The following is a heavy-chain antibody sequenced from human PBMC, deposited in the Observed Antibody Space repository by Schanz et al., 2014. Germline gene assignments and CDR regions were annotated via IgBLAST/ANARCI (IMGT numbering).Heavy chain of an antibody. V-gene: IGHV3-23*04. J-gene: IGHJ4*02. CDR1: GFSFSDYW. CDR2: ISGSGGDT. D-gene: IGHD2-21*01. Sequence: EVQLVESEGGLVQPGGSLRLSCEGSGFSFSDYWMGWVRQAPGKGLVWVSTISGSGGDTYYADSVKGRFTISRDNSKNTLYLQMNSLRAEDTAVYYCAKGQLLSYYFDYWGQGTLVTVSS. CDR3: AKGQLLSYYFDY.